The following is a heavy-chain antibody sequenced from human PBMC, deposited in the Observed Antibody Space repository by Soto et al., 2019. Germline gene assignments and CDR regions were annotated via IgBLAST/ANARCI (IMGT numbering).Heavy chain of an antibody. CDR2: ISAYNGNT. Sequence: ASVNVSCKASGYTFTSYGISWVRQAPGQGLDWMGWISAYNGNTKYAQDLQGRVTMTTDTSTSTAYMELRSLRSDDTAVYYCARFSGGSYNTYYFYYGREVSGKGTTVNVSS. J-gene: IGHJ6*04. CDR1: GYTFTSYG. CDR3: ARFSGGSYNTYYFYYGREV. V-gene: IGHV1-18*01. D-gene: IGHD2-15*01.